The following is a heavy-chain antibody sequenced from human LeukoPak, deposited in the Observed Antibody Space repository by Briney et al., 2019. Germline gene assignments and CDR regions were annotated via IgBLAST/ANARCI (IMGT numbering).Heavy chain of an antibody. CDR1: GGSISSYY. J-gene: IGHJ4*02. CDR3: AGVEMATLSY. D-gene: IGHD5-24*01. Sequence: SETLSLTCTVSGGSISSYYWSWIRQPPGKGLEWIGYIYYSGSTNYNPSLKSRVTISVDTSKNQFSLKLSSVTGADTAVYYCAGVEMATLSYWGQGTLVTVST. CDR2: IYYSGST. V-gene: IGHV4-59*01.